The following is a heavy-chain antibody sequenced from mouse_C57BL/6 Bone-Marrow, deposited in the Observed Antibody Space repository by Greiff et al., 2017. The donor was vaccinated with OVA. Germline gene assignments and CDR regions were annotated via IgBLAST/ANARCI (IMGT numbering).Heavy chain of an antibody. V-gene: IGHV1-78*01. CDR1: GYTFTDHT. Sequence: QVQLQQSDAELVKPGASVKISCKVSGYTFTDHTIHWMKQRPEQGLEWIGYIYPRDGSPKYNEKFKGKATLPADKSSSTAYMQLNSLTSEDSAVYFCARSGDYDYRSSYFDNWGQGTTLTVSS. CDR2: IYPRDGSP. D-gene: IGHD2-4*01. J-gene: IGHJ2*01. CDR3: ARSGDYDYRSSYFDN.